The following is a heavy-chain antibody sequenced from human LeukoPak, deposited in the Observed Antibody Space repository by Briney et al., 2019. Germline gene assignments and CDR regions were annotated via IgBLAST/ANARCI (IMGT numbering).Heavy chain of an antibody. V-gene: IGHV3-30*04. CDR3: ARVMGIDYGGNFDLDY. J-gene: IGHJ4*02. CDR1: GFTFSSYA. D-gene: IGHD4-23*01. Sequence: GGSLRLSCAASGFTFSSYAMHWVRQAPGKGLEWVAVISYDGSNKYYADSVKGRFTISRDNSKNTLYLQMNSLRAEDTAVYYCARVMGIDYGGNFDLDYWGQGTLVTVSS. CDR2: ISYDGSNK.